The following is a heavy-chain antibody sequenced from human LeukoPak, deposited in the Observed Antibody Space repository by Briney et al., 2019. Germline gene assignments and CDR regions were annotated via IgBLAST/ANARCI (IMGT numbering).Heavy chain of an antibody. D-gene: IGHD3-10*02. V-gene: IGHV3-21*01. CDR1: GFTFSDYT. CDR2: ISSDSSYI. Sequence: GGALRLSCAASGFTFSDYTMTWVRQAPGKGLEWVASISSDSSYIDYADSVKGRFTISRDNAKNSLFLKTDTLRGDDTGIYYCARDPNVLGITPYYFDFWGQGTLVTVSS. J-gene: IGHJ4*02. CDR3: ARDPNVLGITPYYFDF.